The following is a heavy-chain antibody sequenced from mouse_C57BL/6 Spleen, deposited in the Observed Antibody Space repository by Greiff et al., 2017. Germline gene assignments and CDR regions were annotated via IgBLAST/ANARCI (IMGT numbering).Heavy chain of an antibody. CDR2: INYDGSST. D-gene: IGHD1-1*01. V-gene: IGHV5-16*01. CDR3: ARDRYYGSSYDAMDY. J-gene: IGHJ4*01. Sequence: EVHLVESEGGLVQPGSSMKLSCTASGFTFSDYYMAWVRQVPEKVLEWVANINYDGSSTYYLDSLKSRFIISRDNAKNILYLQMSSLKSEDTATYYCARDRYYGSSYDAMDYWGQGTSVTVSS. CDR1: GFTFSDYY.